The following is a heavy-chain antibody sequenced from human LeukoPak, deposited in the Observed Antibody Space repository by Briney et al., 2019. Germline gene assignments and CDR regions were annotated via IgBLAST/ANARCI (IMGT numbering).Heavy chain of an antibody. D-gene: IGHD5-24*01. CDR2: ISYDGSNK. J-gene: IGHJ4*02. CDR1: GFTFSNYG. CDR3: ARDAKTDGYNYDYFDF. Sequence: GGSLRLSCAASGFTFSNYGMHWVRQAPGKGLECVALISYDGSNKNYADSVKGRFTVSRDNFNNRLYLQMNSLRPEDTALYYCARDAKTDGYNYDYFDFWGQGTLVTVSS. V-gene: IGHV3-30*19.